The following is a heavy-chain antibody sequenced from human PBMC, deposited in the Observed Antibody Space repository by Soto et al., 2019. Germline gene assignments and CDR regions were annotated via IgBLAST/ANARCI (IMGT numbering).Heavy chain of an antibody. Sequence: GSLRLSCAASGFTFSDYYMSWIRQAPGKGLEWVSYISSSSSYTNYADSVKGRFTISRDNAKNSLYLQMNSLRAEDTAVYYCARDPIVVVVAASEVPGWFDPWGQGTLVTVSS. CDR2: ISSSSSYT. J-gene: IGHJ5*02. D-gene: IGHD2-15*01. V-gene: IGHV3-11*06. CDR1: GFTFSDYY. CDR3: ARDPIVVVVAASEVPGWFDP.